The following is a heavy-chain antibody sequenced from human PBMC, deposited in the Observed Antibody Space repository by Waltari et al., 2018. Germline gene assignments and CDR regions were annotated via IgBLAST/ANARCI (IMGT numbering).Heavy chain of an antibody. V-gene: IGHV4-38-2*01. CDR3: GRLGGSMTTYQTFRDH. CDR2: INYSGNR. Sequence: RESGPGLVRTSETLSLNCDVSDYSIINGYYWGWIRQPPGKGLEWIASINYSGNRSTNPSFESRVTISVDTSSNQFSLQLHSVTAADTAVYFCGRLGGSMTTYQTFRDHWGQGILVNVSS. J-gene: IGHJ5*02. D-gene: IGHD2-21*01. CDR1: DYSIINGYY.